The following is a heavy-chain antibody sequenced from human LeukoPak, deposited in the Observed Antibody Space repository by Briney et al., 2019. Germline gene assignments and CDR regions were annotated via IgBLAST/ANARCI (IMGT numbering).Heavy chain of an antibody. J-gene: IGHJ4*02. Sequence: PGGSLRLSCAASGFTFSSYGMHWVRQAPGKGLEWVAVISYDGSNKYYADSVKGRFTISRDNSKNTLYLQMNSLRAEDTAVYYCAKSSGLWFGEFPFDYWGQGTLVTVSS. D-gene: IGHD3-10*01. CDR2: ISYDGSNK. CDR1: GFTFSSYG. CDR3: AKSSGLWFGEFPFDY. V-gene: IGHV3-30*18.